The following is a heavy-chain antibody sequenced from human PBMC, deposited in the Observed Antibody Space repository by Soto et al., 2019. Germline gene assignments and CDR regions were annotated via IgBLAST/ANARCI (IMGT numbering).Heavy chain of an antibody. CDR1: GFTFSSYA. CDR2: ISGSGGST. V-gene: IGHV3-23*01. CDR3: ARDGINTWIQLWTRYYYYGMDV. D-gene: IGHD5-18*01. Sequence: GGSLRLSCAASGFTFSSYAMNWVRQAPGKGLEWVSVISGSGGSTYYADSVKGRFTISRDNAKNTLYLQMNSLRAEDTAVYYCARDGINTWIQLWTRYYYYGMDVWGQGTTVTVSS. J-gene: IGHJ6*02.